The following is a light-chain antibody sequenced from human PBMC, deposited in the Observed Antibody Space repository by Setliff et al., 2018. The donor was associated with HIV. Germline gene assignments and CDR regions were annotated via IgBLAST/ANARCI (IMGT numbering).Light chain of an antibody. Sequence: QSALTQPASVSGSPGQSITISCNGTRSDVGGYNYVSWFQQHPAKAPKLVIYDVTNRPSGVSSRFSGSKSGNTASLAISGLQAEDEADYYCSSYTASALVVFGGGTKVTVL. CDR2: DVT. J-gene: IGLJ2*01. CDR1: RSDVGGYNY. V-gene: IGLV2-14*03. CDR3: SSYTASALVV.